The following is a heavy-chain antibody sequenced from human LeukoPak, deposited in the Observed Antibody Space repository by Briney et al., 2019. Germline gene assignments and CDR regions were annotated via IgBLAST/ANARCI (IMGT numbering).Heavy chain of an antibody. Sequence: KPGGSLRLSCVASGFTFSDYYMSWIRQAPGKGLEWVSYIRSSGTTIHYADSVKGRFTISRDNAKNSLYLQMNSLRAEDTAVYYCARDRGAVTDVFDYWGQGTLVPVSS. V-gene: IGHV3-11*04. J-gene: IGHJ4*02. D-gene: IGHD6-19*01. CDR3: ARDRGAVTDVFDY. CDR2: IRSSGTTI. CDR1: GFTFSDYY.